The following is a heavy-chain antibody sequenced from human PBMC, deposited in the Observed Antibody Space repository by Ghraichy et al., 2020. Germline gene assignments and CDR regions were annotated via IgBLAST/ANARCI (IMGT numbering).Heavy chain of an antibody. J-gene: IGHJ6*02. D-gene: IGHD3-16*01. Sequence: SETLSLTCTVSGGSISSYYWSWIRQPPGKGLEWIGYIYYSGSTNYNPSLKSRVTISVDTSKNQFSLKLSSVTAADTAVYYCARDGRGKGGMDVWGQGTTVTVSS. CDR2: IYYSGST. CDR3: ARDGRGKGGMDV. V-gene: IGHV4-59*01. CDR1: GGSISSYY.